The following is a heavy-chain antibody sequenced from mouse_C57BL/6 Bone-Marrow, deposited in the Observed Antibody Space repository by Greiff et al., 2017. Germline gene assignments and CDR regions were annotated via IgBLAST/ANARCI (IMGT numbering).Heavy chain of an antibody. D-gene: IGHD4-1*01. Sequence: EVKVVESGGGLVQPKGSLKLSCAASGFTFNTYAMHWVRQAPGKGLEWVARIRSKSSNYATYYADSVKDRFTIARDESKSMLYLQMNNLKTEDTAMYYYVRDGGTGTNYAMDYWGQGTSVTVSS. CDR2: IRSKSSNYAT. CDR1: GFTFNTYA. V-gene: IGHV10-3*01. CDR3: VRDGGTGTNYAMDY. J-gene: IGHJ4*01.